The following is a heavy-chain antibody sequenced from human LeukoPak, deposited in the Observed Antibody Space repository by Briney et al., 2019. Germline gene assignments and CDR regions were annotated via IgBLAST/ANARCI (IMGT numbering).Heavy chain of an antibody. J-gene: IGHJ4*02. CDR3: ARRAADSSSLGY. Sequence: GESLKISCKGSGYSFTTYWIGWVRQMPEKGLEWMGIIYPGDSETKYSPSFQGQVTISADKSINTAYLQWSSLKASDTATYYCARRAADSSSLGYWGQGTLVTVSS. CDR1: GYSFTTYW. CDR2: IYPGDSET. D-gene: IGHD6-6*01. V-gene: IGHV5-51*01.